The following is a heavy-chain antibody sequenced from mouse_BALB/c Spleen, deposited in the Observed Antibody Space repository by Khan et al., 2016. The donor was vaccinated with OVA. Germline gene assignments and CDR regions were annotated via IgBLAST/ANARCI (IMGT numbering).Heavy chain of an antibody. Sequence: QVRLQQSGAELAKPGASVKMSCKASGCTFTSYWMHWIKQRPGQGLEWIGYINPTSGYTDYNQKFKDKATLTADKSSSTAYMQLNSLTSDDSAVYYCARDRIDYWGQGTTLTVSS. CDR2: INPTSGYT. V-gene: IGHV1-7*01. J-gene: IGHJ2*01. CDR1: GCTFTSYW. CDR3: ARDRIDY.